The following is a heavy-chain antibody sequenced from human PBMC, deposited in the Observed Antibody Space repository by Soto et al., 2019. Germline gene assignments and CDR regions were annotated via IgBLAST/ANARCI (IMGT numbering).Heavy chain of an antibody. J-gene: IGHJ5*02. CDR1: GFTFSTYS. CDR2: ITSSSTTI. Sequence: PGGSLRLSCAASGFTFSTYSMNWVHQAPGKGLEWISYITSSSTTIFYADSVKGRFTISRDNAKNSLYLQMNSLRDEDTSVYYCARDNGIAGSFDPWGQGTLVTVSS. CDR3: ARDNGIAGSFDP. D-gene: IGHD6-13*01. V-gene: IGHV3-48*02.